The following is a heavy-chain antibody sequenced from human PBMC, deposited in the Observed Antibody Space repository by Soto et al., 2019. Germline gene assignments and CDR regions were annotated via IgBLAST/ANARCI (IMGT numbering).Heavy chain of an antibody. CDR2: INPATGAA. CDR1: GYPVTAYY. V-gene: IGHV1-2*02. D-gene: IGHD3-3*01. CDR3: ARGGGVGVAGSAAFDM. Sequence: QLHLVQSGAVVKKPGASVTVSCSASGYPVTAYYMHWVRQAPGRGLEWMGGINPATGAAKYTQTFLGRVTMTRDTSTSTVFMELSGLPSEDTAVFYCARGGGVGVAGSAAFDMWGQGTLVTVSS. J-gene: IGHJ3*02.